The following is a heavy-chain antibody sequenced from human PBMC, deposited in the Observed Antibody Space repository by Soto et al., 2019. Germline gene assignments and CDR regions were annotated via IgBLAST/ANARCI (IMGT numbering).Heavy chain of an antibody. Sequence: QLQLHESGSGLVKPSQTLSLTCTVSGASITFGGYSWSWIRQTPGKGLEWIGYINHLETTFYNPSFESPLTLSIDRAKNQFSLKLHSMSAADRAVYFCARGGGSDSFDYWGQGILVTVSS. CDR2: INHLETT. D-gene: IGHD1-26*01. J-gene: IGHJ4*02. CDR3: ARGGGSDSFDY. CDR1: GASITFGGYS. V-gene: IGHV4-30-2*01.